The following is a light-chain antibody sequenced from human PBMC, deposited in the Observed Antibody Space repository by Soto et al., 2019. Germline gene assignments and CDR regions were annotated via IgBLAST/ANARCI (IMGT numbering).Light chain of an antibody. CDR1: QSVGSF. Sequence: EIVLTQSPATLSLSPGERATLFCRASQSVGSFLAWYQQKSGQTPRLLIYDASNRPTGITARFSGSGSGTYFTLTISSLEPEDIAVYYCQHRSNWLGTFGPGTKVDI. CDR2: DAS. J-gene: IGKJ3*01. CDR3: QHRSNWLGT. V-gene: IGKV3-11*01.